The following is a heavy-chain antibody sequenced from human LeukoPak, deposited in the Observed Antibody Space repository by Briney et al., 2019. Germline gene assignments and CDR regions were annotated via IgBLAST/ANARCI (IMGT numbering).Heavy chain of an antibody. CDR3: ERGRRAYDSSGYTRY. D-gene: IGHD3-22*01. J-gene: IGHJ4*02. Sequence: GASVKGSCKASGYTFTGYYMHWVRQAPGQGLEGMGWINPNSGGTNYAQKFQGRGTMTRDTSISTAYMELSRLRSDDTAVYSCERGRRAYDSSGYTRYWGQGTLVTVSS. CDR1: GYTFTGYY. CDR2: INPNSGGT. V-gene: IGHV1-2*02.